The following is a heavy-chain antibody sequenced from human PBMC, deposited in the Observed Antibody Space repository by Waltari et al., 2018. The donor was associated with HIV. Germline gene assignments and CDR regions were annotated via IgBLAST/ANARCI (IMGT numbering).Heavy chain of an antibody. J-gene: IGHJ2*01. D-gene: IGHD3-10*01. CDR2: ISWNKGRT. CDR3: ATAPQGGFGEPDWYFDL. V-gene: IGHV3-9*01. Sequence: EVQLVESGGGLVQPGRSLRLSCAASGFTFDDYAMHWVRQAPGRGLEWVSGISWNKGRTGYADAVKGRVTISRDNAKNSRYLQMNSLRAEDTALYYCATAPQGGFGEPDWYFDLWGRGTLVTVSS. CDR1: GFTFDDYA.